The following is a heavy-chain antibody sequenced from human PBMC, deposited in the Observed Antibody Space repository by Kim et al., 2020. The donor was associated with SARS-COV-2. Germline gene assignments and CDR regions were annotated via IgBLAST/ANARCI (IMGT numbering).Heavy chain of an antibody. CDR1: GGSISSSSYY. CDR2: MYYTGST. J-gene: IGHJ4*02. V-gene: IGHV4-39*07. CDR3: ARDRGSSWYVDD. D-gene: IGHD6-13*01. Sequence: SETLSLTCTVSGGSISSSSYYWDWIRQPPGKGLEWIGSMYYTGSTYYNPSLKSRVTISVETSKNQFSLKVSSVTAADTAVYYCARDRGSSWYVDDWGQGTLVTVSS.